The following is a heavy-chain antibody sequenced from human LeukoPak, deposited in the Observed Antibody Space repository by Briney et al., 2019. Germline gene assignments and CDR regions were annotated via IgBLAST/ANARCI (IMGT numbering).Heavy chain of an antibody. D-gene: IGHD2-15*01. CDR1: GFTFSSYS. J-gene: IGHJ4*02. CDR2: ISSSSSYI. CDR3: ARDRGGVVGATSY. Sequence: PGGSLKLSCAASGFTFSSYSMNWVRQAPGKGLEWVSSISSSSSYIYYADSVKGRFTISRDNAKNSLYLQMNSPRAEDTAVYYCARDRGGVVGATSYWGQGTLVTVSS. V-gene: IGHV3-21*01.